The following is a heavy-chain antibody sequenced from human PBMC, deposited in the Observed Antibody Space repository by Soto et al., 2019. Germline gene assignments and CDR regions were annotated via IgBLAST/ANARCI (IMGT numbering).Heavy chain of an antibody. D-gene: IGHD3-16*02. J-gene: IGHJ4*02. Sequence: GGSLRLSCAASRFTLSSYGMRWVRQAPRKGLEWVANIKQDGSEKYYVDSVKGRFTISRDNAKNSLYLQMNSLRAEDTAVYYCASFTRCDFGHRYFLAVWGQGTLVIGSS. V-gene: IGHV3-7*01. CDR1: RFTLSSYG. CDR2: IKQDGSEK. CDR3: ASFTRCDFGHRYFLAV.